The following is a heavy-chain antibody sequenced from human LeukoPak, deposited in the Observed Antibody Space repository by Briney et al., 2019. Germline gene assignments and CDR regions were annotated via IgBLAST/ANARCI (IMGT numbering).Heavy chain of an antibody. CDR2: MSGSGSST. Sequence: PGGSLRLSCAASGFTFKTYAMNWVRQVPGKGPEWVSSMSGSGSSTDYADSVKGRFTISRDDSKNTVYLQMNSLRAGDTAIYYCARDSTNWGLYFDYWGQGALVTVSS. D-gene: IGHD7-27*01. V-gene: IGHV3-23*01. CDR1: GFTFKTYA. J-gene: IGHJ4*02. CDR3: ARDSTNWGLYFDY.